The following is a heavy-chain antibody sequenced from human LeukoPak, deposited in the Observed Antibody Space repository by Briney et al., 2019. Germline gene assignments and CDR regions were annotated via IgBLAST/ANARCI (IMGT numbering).Heavy chain of an antibody. CDR3: ARAGVPYAMDV. CDR2: INSDGSIT. Sequence: PGGSLRLSCAASGFTFSSYGMHWVRQAPGQGLVWVSHINSDGSITNYADSVKGRFTISRDNAKNTLYLQMNSLRADDTAVYYCARAGVPYAMDVWGQGTTVTVSS. D-gene: IGHD1-1*01. V-gene: IGHV3-74*01. CDR1: GFTFSSYG. J-gene: IGHJ6*02.